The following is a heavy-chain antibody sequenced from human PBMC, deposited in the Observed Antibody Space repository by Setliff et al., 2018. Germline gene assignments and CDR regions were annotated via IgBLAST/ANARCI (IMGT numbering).Heavy chain of an antibody. CDR1: GDSISNSDYY. CDR2: IYTSGST. CDR3: ARHKSNGSGSYPSLYMDV. V-gene: IGHV4-39*01. J-gene: IGHJ6*03. Sequence: SETLSLTCIVAGDSISNSDYYWGWIRQPPGKGLEWIGYIYTSGSTYYSPSLKSRVTISVDTSKIQFSLKLSSVTAADTAVYYCARHKSNGSGSYPSLYMDVWGKGIMVTVS. D-gene: IGHD3-10*01.